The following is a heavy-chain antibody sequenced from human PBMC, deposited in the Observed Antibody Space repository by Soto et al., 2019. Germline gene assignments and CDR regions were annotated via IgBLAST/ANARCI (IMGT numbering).Heavy chain of an antibody. J-gene: IGHJ4*02. CDR3: ARQPDY. V-gene: IGHV4-31*03. CDR1: GGSISSSNYY. CDR2: IYYSGTT. Sequence: ASETLSLTCTVSGGSISSSNYYWGWVRQHPGKGLEWIGYIYYSGTTYYNPSLKSRVTISVDTSKNQFSLKLSSVTAADTAVYYCARQPDYWGQGTLVTVSS.